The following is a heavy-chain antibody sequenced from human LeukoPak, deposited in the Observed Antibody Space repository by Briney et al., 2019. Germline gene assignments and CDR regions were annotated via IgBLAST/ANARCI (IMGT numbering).Heavy chain of an antibody. Sequence: GGSLRLSCAASGLTFNNYVMSWVRQAPGKGLEWVSAISGSGGSTYYADSVKGRFTISRDNSKNTLYLQMNSLRAEDTAVYYCADSWGKEDYWGQGTLVTVSS. D-gene: IGHD7-27*01. CDR2: ISGSGGST. CDR3: ADSWGKEDY. J-gene: IGHJ4*02. CDR1: GLTFNNYV. V-gene: IGHV3-23*01.